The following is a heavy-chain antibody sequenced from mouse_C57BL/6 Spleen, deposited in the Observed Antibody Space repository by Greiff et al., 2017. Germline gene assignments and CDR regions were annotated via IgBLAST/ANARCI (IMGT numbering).Heavy chain of an antibody. Sequence: QVQLQQSGAELVRPGASVTLSCKASGYTFTDYEMHWVKQTPVHGLEWIGAIDPEPGGTAYNQKFKGKAILTADKSSSTAYMELRSLTSEDSAVYYCTRWRDYGSSYDYWGQGTTLTV. CDR3: TRWRDYGSSYDY. J-gene: IGHJ2*01. CDR1: GYTFTDYE. D-gene: IGHD1-1*01. V-gene: IGHV1-15*01. CDR2: IDPEPGGT.